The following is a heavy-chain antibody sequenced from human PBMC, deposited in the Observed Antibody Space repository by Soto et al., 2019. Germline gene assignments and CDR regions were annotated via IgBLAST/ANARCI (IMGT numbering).Heavy chain of an antibody. J-gene: IGHJ4*02. D-gene: IGHD3-22*01. CDR2: IYYSGST. CDR1: GGSISSSSYY. V-gene: IGHV4-39*01. CDR3: ARLSFTMRVGRVGYYFDY. Sequence: PSETLSLTCTVSGGSISSSSYYWGWIRQPPGKGLEWIGRIYYSGSTYYNPSLKSRVTVSVDTSKNQFSLRLSSVTAADTAVYYCARLSFTMRVGRVGYYFDYWGQGTLVTVSS.